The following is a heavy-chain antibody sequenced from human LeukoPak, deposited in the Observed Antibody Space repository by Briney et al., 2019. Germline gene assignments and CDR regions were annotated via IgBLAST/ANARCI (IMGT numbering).Heavy chain of an antibody. J-gene: IGHJ6*02. V-gene: IGHV3-48*04. D-gene: IGHD2-2*01. CDR2: ISSSSSTI. CDR3: ARDRQLLDYYYGMDV. Sequence: GGSLRLSCAASGFTFSSYSMSWVRQAPGKGLEWVSYISSSSSTIYYADSVKGRFTISRDNAKNSLYLQMNSLRAEDTAVYYCARDRQLLDYYYGMDVWGQGTTVTVSS. CDR1: GFTFSSYS.